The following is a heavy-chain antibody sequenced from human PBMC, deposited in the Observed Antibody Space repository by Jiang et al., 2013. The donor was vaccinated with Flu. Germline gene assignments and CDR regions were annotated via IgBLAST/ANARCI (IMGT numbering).Heavy chain of an antibody. Sequence: LLKPSETLSLTCTVSGGSISSSSYYWGWIRQPPGKGLEWIGSIYYSGSTYYNPSLKSRVTISVDTSKNQFSLKLSSVTAADTAVYYCARGIQLLGYGMDVWGQGTTVTVSS. V-gene: IGHV4-39*01. J-gene: IGHJ6*02. CDR3: ARGIQLLGYGMDV. CDR1: GGSISSSSYY. D-gene: IGHD5-18*01. CDR2: IYYSGST.